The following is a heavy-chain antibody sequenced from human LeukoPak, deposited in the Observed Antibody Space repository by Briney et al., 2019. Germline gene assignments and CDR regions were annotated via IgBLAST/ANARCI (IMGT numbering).Heavy chain of an antibody. CDR2: ISSSSSYI. Sequence: PGGSLRLSCAASGFTFSSYSMNWVRQAPGKGLEWVSSISSSSSYIYYADSVKGRFTISRDNAKNSLYLQMNSLRAEDTAVYYCARGLDGSGSYAGAAHWGQGTLVTVSS. CDR1: GFTFSSYS. D-gene: IGHD3-10*01. J-gene: IGHJ4*02. V-gene: IGHV3-21*01. CDR3: ARGLDGSGSYAGAAH.